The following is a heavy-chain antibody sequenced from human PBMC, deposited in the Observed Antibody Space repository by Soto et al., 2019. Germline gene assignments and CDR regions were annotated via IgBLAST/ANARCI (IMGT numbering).Heavy chain of an antibody. CDR2: ISAYNGNT. D-gene: IGHD2-15*01. CDR1: GYTFTSYC. V-gene: IGHV1-18*01. Sequence: SSVKVSCKASGYTFTSYCISWVRQAPGQGLEWMGWISAYNGNTNYAQKLQGRVTMTTDTSTSTAYMELRSLRSDDTAVYYCARVLFSCSGGSCYSRTAYYGMDVWGQGTTVTVSS. CDR3: ARVLFSCSGGSCYSRTAYYGMDV. J-gene: IGHJ6*02.